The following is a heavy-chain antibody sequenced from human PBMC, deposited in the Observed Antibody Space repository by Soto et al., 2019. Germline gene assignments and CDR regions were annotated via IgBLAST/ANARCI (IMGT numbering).Heavy chain of an antibody. Sequence: LSLTCAGSGCSLTSGYYCGWSRQPPGKGLGRRGRSYHSRDTYCNPSLKSRVTISVDTSKNHFAQKLTSMTAADTAAENSARARKVVAGTIVDYWGQGTLVTVSS. J-gene: IGHJ4*02. V-gene: IGHV4-38-2*01. D-gene: IGHD6-19*01. CDR3: ARARKVVAGTIVDY. CDR1: GCSLTSGYY. CDR2: SYHSRDT.